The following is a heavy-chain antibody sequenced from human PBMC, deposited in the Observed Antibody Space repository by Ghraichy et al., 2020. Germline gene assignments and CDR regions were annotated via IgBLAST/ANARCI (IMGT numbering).Heavy chain of an antibody. J-gene: IGHJ6*02. CDR2: INPSGGST. Sequence: ASVKVSCKASGYTFTSYYMHWVRQAPGQGLEWMGIINPSGGSTSYAQKFQGRVTMTRDTSTSTVYMELSSLRSEDTAVYYCARDLPREWELLGYYYYYGMDVWGQGTTVTVSS. CDR3: ARDLPREWELLGYYYYYGMDV. D-gene: IGHD1-26*01. CDR1: GYTFTSYY. V-gene: IGHV1-46*01.